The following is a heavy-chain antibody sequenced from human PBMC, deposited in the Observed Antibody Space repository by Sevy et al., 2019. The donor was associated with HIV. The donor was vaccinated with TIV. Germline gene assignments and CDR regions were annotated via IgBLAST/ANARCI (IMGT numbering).Heavy chain of an antibody. CDR2: INSGGGST. CDR3: AKDVVGGYYDSSGYSDH. J-gene: IGHJ4*02. CDR1: GFTFTEFV. D-gene: IGHD3-22*01. Sequence: GGSLRLSCAASGFTFTEFVMSWVRQSPGKGLEWVSTINSGGGSTYYADSVKGRFTISRDNSQNTQDLQMNSLGAEDTAVYYCAKDVVGGYYDSSGYSDHLGQGTLVTVSS. V-gene: IGHV3-23*01.